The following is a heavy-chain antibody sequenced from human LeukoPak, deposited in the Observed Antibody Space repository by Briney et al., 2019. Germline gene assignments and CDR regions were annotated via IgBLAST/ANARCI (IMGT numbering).Heavy chain of an antibody. Sequence: ASVKVSCKASGYTFTGYYMHWVRQAPGQGLEWMGWINPSSGGTNYAQKFQGRVTMTRDTSISTAYMELSRLRSDDTAVYYCARDVGLGGYDLGANFDYWGQGTLVTVSS. CDR2: INPSSGGT. CDR1: GYTFTGYY. V-gene: IGHV1-2*02. D-gene: IGHD5-12*01. J-gene: IGHJ4*02. CDR3: ARDVGLGGYDLGANFDY.